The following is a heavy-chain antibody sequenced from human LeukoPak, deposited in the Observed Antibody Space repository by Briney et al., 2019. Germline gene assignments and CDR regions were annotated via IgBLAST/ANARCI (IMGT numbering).Heavy chain of an antibody. V-gene: IGHV5-51*01. Sequence: GESLKISCKGSGYKFANCWIGWVRQMPGKGLEWMGIIYPGDSDTRYSPSFQGQVTISADKSLSTAYLQWSSLKASDTAMYYCALRVGRDGYKGWGQGTKVTVSS. CDR3: ALRVGRDGYKG. CDR2: IYPGDSDT. J-gene: IGHJ3*01. CDR1: GYKFANCW. D-gene: IGHD5-24*01.